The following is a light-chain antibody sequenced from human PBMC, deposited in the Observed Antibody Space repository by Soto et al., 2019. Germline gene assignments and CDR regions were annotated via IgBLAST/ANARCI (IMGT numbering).Light chain of an antibody. J-gene: IGLJ3*02. CDR2: TND. Sequence: QSVLTQPPSASGTPGQRVTISCSGSSSNIGSNYVYWHQQLPGTAPKLLIYTNDQRPSGVPDRFSGSKSGTSASLAISGLLSEDEADYYCAAWDDSLRGWVFGGGTKLTVL. V-gene: IGLV1-47*02. CDR3: AAWDDSLRGWV. CDR1: SSNIGSNY.